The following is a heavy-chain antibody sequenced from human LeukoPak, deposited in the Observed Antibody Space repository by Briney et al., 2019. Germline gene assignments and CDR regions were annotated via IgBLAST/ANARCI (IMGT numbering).Heavy chain of an antibody. CDR2: INPNSGGT. CDR1: GYTFTGYY. V-gene: IGHV1-2*02. Sequence: GASVKVSCKASGYTFTGYYMHWVRQAPGQGLEWMGWINPNSGGTNYAQKFQGRVTMTRDTSISTAYMELSRLISDDTAVYYCARLKNYYDSSGYLGAFDIWGQGTMVTVSS. J-gene: IGHJ3*02. D-gene: IGHD3-22*01. CDR3: ARLKNYYDSSGYLGAFDI.